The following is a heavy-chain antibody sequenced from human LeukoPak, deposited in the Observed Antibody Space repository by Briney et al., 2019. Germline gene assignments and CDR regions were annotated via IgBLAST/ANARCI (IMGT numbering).Heavy chain of an antibody. D-gene: IGHD6-19*01. CDR3: ARGGGSSGSWDYFDY. Sequence: SETLSLTCTVSGGSISSYYWSWIRQPPGKGLEWIGCIYYSGSTNYNPSLKSRVTISVDTSKNQFSLKLSSVTAADTAVYYCARGGGSSGSWDYFDYWGQGTLVTVSS. CDR1: GGSISSYY. V-gene: IGHV4-59*01. CDR2: IYYSGST. J-gene: IGHJ4*02.